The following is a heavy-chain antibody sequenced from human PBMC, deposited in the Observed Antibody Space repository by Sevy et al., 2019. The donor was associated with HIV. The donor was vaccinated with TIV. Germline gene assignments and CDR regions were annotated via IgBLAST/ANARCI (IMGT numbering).Heavy chain of an antibody. J-gene: IGHJ4*02. V-gene: IGHV4-39*01. D-gene: IGHD3-22*01. CDR2: IYYSGST. Sequence: SETLSLTCTVSGGSISSSSYYWGWIRQPPGKGLEWIGSIYYSGSTYYHPSLKSRVTISVDTSKNQFSLKLSSVTAADTAVYYCARLYYDDSSGFDYWGQGTLVTVSS. CDR3: ARLYYDDSSGFDY. CDR1: GGSISSSSYY.